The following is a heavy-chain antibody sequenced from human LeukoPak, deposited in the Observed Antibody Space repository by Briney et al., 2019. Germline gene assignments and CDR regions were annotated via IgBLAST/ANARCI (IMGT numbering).Heavy chain of an antibody. J-gene: IGHJ4*02. CDR2: IKTDGSEK. Sequence: GGSLRLSCEGSGFTFSNYWMGWVRQAPGKGLQWVANIKTDGSEKYYVDSVKGRFTISRDNAKNSLYLQMNSLRAEDTAVYYCARISYNSSPSWGQGTLVTVSS. CDR3: ARISYNSSPS. CDR1: GFTFSNYW. V-gene: IGHV3-7*01. D-gene: IGHD6-13*01.